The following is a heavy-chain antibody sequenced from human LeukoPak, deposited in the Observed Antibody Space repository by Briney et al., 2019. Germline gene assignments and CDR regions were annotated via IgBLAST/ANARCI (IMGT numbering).Heavy chain of an antibody. V-gene: IGHV5-51*01. CDR1: GYSFTSYW. CDR3: ARRAYSSGWDFDY. CDR2: IYPGDSDT. D-gene: IGHD6-19*01. J-gene: IGHJ4*02. Sequence: GESLKISCKGSGYSFTSYWIGWVRQMPGKGLEWMGIIYPGDSDTRYSPSLQGQVTISAAKSISTAYLQWSSLKASDTAMYYCARRAYSSGWDFDYWGQGTLVTVSS.